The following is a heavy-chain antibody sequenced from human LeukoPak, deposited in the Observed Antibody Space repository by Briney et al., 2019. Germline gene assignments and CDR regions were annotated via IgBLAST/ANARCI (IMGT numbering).Heavy chain of an antibody. D-gene: IGHD1-26*01. CDR2: IYYSGST. CDR1: GGSISSHY. Sequence: SETLSLTCTVSGGSISSHYWSWIRQPPGKGLEWIGYIYYSGSTNYNPSLKSRVTISVATSKNQFSLKLSSVTAADTAVYYCAREVYSGTYVFDYWGQGTLVTVSS. V-gene: IGHV4-59*11. J-gene: IGHJ4*02. CDR3: AREVYSGTYVFDY.